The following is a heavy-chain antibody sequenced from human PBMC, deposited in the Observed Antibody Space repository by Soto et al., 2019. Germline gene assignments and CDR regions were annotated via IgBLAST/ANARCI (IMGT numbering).Heavy chain of an antibody. V-gene: IGHV1-69*02. Sequence: QVPLVQSGAEVKKPGSSVKVSCKASGGTFSSYTLSWVRQAPGHGLEWMGRIIPVLGLVNYAQNFQGRVTITADKSTTTFYMELSSLRSEDTAVYYCASPKGSCSSTSCYVLDSWGQGTLVTVSS. CDR1: GGTFSSYT. CDR2: IIPVLGLV. J-gene: IGHJ4*02. D-gene: IGHD2-2*01. CDR3: ASPKGSCSSTSCYVLDS.